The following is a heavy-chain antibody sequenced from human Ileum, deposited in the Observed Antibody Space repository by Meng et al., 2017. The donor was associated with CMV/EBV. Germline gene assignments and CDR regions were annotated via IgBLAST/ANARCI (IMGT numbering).Heavy chain of an antibody. V-gene: IGHV4-30-4*08. CDR3: ARAISGHYYVP. CDR2: INYRGTT. J-gene: IGHJ1*01. CDR1: GGSISSGDYY. Sequence: QVQLPDWGPGLVKLPQPLSLTCTVSGGSISSGDYYWSWIREPPGKGLEWVGYINYRGTTYYNPSLKSRLTISVDTSNNQFSLILSSVTATDTALYYCARAISGHYYVPWGQGTLVTVSS. D-gene: IGHD3-22*01.